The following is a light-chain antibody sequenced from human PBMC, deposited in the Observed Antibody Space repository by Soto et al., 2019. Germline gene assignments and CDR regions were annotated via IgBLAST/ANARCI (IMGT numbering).Light chain of an antibody. CDR3: QTWGTGPWV. J-gene: IGLJ3*02. CDR1: SGHSSYA. Sequence: QPVLTQSPSASASLGASVKLTCTLSSGHSSYAIAWHQQQPEKGPRYLMKLNSDGSHSKGDGIPDRFSGSSSGAERYLTISSRQSEDEPDYYCQTWGTGPWVFGGGTKLTVL. V-gene: IGLV4-69*01. CDR2: LNSDGSH.